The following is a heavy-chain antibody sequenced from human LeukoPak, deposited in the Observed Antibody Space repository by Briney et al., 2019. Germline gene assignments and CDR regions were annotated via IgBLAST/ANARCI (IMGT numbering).Heavy chain of an antibody. D-gene: IGHD3-22*01. CDR3: ARAPTEPSGYSPNDFDY. J-gene: IGHJ4*02. CDR1: GFTFSSYA. Sequence: GGSLRLSCAASGFTFSSYAMHWVRQAPGKGLEWVAVISYDGSNKYYADSVKGRFTISRDNSKNPLYLQMNSLRAEDTAVYYCARAPTEPSGYSPNDFDYWGQGTLVTVSS. CDR2: ISYDGSNK. V-gene: IGHV3-30-3*01.